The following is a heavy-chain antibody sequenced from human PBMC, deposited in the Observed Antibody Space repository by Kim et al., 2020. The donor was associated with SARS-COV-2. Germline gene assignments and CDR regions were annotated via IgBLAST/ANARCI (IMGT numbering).Heavy chain of an antibody. CDR1: GGAISSSSYY. V-gene: IGHV4-39*01. CDR2: IYYSGST. D-gene: IGHD4-4*01. CDR3: ARHPDYSNPYSFDY. J-gene: IGHJ4*02. Sequence: SETLSLTCTVSGGAISSSSYYWGWIRQPPGKGLEWIGSIYYSGSTYYNPSLKSRVTISVDTSKNQFSLKLSSVTAADTAVYYCARHPDYSNPYSFDYWGQGTLFTVSS.